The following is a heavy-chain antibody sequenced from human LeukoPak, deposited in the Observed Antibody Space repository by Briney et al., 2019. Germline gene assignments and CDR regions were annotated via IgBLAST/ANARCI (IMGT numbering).Heavy chain of an antibody. V-gene: IGHV3-23*01. CDR3: AKGRIQLRGLFDY. J-gene: IGHJ4*02. Sequence: GGSLRLSCAASGFTFSSYAMRWVRQAPEKGLEWVSAISGSGGSTYYADSVKGRFTISRDNSKNTLYLQMNSLRAEDTAVYYCAKGRIQLRGLFDYWGQGTLVTVSS. D-gene: IGHD5-18*01. CDR1: GFTFSSYA. CDR2: ISGSGGST.